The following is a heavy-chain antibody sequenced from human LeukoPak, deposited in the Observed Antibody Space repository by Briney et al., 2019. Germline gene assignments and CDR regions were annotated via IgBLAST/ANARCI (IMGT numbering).Heavy chain of an antibody. V-gene: IGHV4-59*10. J-gene: IGHJ4*02. CDR2: IYTSGST. D-gene: IGHD6-6*01. CDR3: ARGGAARPYFDY. CDR1: GGSFSGYY. Sequence: PSETLSLTCAVYGGSFSGYYWSWIRQPAGKGLEWIGRIYTSGSTNYNPSLKSRVTISVDTSKNQFSLKLSSVTAADTAVYYCARGGAARPYFDYWGQGTLVTVSS.